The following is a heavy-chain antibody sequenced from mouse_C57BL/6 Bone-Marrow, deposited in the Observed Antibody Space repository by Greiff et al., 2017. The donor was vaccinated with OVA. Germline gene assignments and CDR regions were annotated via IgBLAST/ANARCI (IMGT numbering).Heavy chain of an antibody. V-gene: IGHV5-12*01. J-gene: IGHJ4*01. CDR2: ISNGGGST. Sequence: EVMLVESGGGLVQPGGSLKLSCAASGFTFSDYYMYWVRQTPEKRLEWVAYISNGGGSTYYPDTVKGRFTISRDTAKNTLYLQMSRLKSEDTAMYYCARHGSRYAMDYWGQGTSVTVSS. CDR3: ARHGSRYAMDY. CDR1: GFTFSDYY.